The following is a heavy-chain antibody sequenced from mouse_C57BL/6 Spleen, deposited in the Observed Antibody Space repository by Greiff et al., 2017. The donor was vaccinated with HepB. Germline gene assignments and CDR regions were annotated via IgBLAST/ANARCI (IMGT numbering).Heavy chain of an antibody. CDR3: ARYYYGGSYPYAMDD. CDR1: GYAFSSSW. CDR2: IYPGDGDT. J-gene: IGHJ4*01. Sequence: QVQLQQSGPELVKPGASVKISCKASGYAFSSSWMNWVKQRPGKGLEWIGRIYPGDGDTNYNGKFKGKATLTADKSSSTAYMQLSSLTSEDSAVYFCARYYYGGSYPYAMDDWGQGASVTVSS. D-gene: IGHD1-1*01. V-gene: IGHV1-82*01.